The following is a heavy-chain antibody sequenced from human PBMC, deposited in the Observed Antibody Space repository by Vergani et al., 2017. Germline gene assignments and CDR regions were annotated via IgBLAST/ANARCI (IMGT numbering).Heavy chain of an antibody. CDR2: IYSGGSST. J-gene: IGHJ3*02. Sequence: EVQLLESGGGLVQPGGSLRLSCAASGFTFSSYAMSWVRQAPGKGLEWVSVIYSGGSSTYYADSVNGRFTISRGNSKNTLYLQMNSLRAEDTAVYYCAKDLAKYCSSTSCYGNAFDIWGQGTMVTVSS. D-gene: IGHD2-2*01. V-gene: IGHV3-23*03. CDR1: GFTFSSYA. CDR3: AKDLAKYCSSTSCYGNAFDI.